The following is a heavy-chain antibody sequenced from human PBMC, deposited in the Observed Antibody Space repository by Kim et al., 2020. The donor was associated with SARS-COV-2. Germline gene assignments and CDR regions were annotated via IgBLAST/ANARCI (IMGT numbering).Heavy chain of an antibody. CDR1: GFTFDDYG. D-gene: IGHD6-13*01. V-gene: IGHV3-9*01. CDR2: ISWDSGRI. CDR3: VKGWDAAASGRFDY. Sequence: GGSLRLSCAGSGFTFDDYGMHWVRQAPGKGLEWVSGISWDSGRIGYADSVRGRFTISRDNARNSLYLQMTSLRVEDTAFYYCVKGWDAAASGRFDYWGQGPPVTVSS. J-gene: IGHJ4*02.